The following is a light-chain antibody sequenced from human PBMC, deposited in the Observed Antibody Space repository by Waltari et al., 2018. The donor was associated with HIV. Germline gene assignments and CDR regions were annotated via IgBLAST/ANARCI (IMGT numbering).Light chain of an antibody. Sequence: QSVLTQPPSVSAAPGQKVTISCSGSSSNIGNNYVSWYQQLPGTAPKLLIYDNNERPSGIPDRFSGSKSGTSATLGITGLQTGDDADYYCGTWDSSLSALFGGGTKLTVL. V-gene: IGLV1-51*01. CDR3: GTWDSSLSAL. J-gene: IGLJ2*01. CDR1: SSNIGNNY. CDR2: DNN.